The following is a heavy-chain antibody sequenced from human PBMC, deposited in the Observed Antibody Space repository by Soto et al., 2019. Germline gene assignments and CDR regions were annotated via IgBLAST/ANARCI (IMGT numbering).Heavy chain of an antibody. V-gene: IGHV4-59*01. CDR2: IYYSGST. D-gene: IGHD5-12*01. CDR3: ARGSDFLYYYGMDV. Sequence: ASETLSLTCTVSGGSISSYFWTWIRQPPGKGLEWIGYIYYSGSTNYNPSLKSRVTISVDTSKNQFSLKLSSVTAADTAVYYCARGSDFLYYYGMDVWGQGTTVT. CDR1: GGSISSYF. J-gene: IGHJ6*02.